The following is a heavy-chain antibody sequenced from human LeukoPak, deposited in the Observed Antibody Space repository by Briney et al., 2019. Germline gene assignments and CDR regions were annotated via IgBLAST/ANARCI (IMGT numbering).Heavy chain of an antibody. CDR2: ISVSGGST. D-gene: IGHD1-26*01. CDR1: GFTFSSYA. V-gene: IGHV3-23*01. J-gene: IGHJ6*03. Sequence: GGSLRLSCAASGFTFSSYAMSWVRQAPGKGLEWVSAISVSGGSTYYADSVKGRFTIPRDNSRNTLYLQMNSLRAEDTAVYYCAKDGDTMSGTYYYDMDVWGKGTTVTIS. CDR3: AKDGDTMSGTYYYDMDV.